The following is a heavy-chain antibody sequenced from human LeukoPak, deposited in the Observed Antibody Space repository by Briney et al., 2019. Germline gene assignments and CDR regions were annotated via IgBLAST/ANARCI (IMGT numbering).Heavy chain of an antibody. CDR2: IYYSGST. D-gene: IGHD3-10*01. CDR3: AIGGMVRGVIRGYFDY. Sequence: PSETLSLTCTVSGGSISSYYWSWIRQPPGKGLEWIGYIYYSGSTNYNPSLKSRVTISVDTSKNQFSLKLSSVTAADTAVYYCAIGGMVRGVIRGYFDYWGQGTLVTVSS. CDR1: GGSISSYY. J-gene: IGHJ4*02. V-gene: IGHV4-59*01.